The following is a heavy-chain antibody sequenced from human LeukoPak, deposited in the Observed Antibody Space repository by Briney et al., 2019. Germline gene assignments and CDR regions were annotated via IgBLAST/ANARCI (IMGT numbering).Heavy chain of an antibody. CDR3: AREDCSTSCQTAGWFDP. CDR1: GGSISSYY. Sequence: PSETLSLTCTVSGGSISSYYWSWIRQPAGKGLEWIGRIYTSGSTNYNPSLKSRVTMSVDTSKNQFSLKLSSVTAADTAVYYCAREDCSTSCQTAGWFDPWGQGTLVTVSS. D-gene: IGHD2-2*01. CDR2: IYTSGST. V-gene: IGHV4-4*07. J-gene: IGHJ5*02.